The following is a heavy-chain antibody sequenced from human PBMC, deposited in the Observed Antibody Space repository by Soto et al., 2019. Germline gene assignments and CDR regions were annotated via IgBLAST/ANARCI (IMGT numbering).Heavy chain of an antibody. Sequence: GGSLRLSCAASGFTFSSYAMHWVRQAPGKGLEWVAVISYDGSNKYYADSVKGRFTISRDNSKNTLYLQMNSLRAEDTAVYYCARDEAYYYDSSGYSSAFDIWGQGTMVTVSS. D-gene: IGHD3-22*01. J-gene: IGHJ3*02. V-gene: IGHV3-30-3*01. CDR1: GFTFSSYA. CDR2: ISYDGSNK. CDR3: ARDEAYYYDSSGYSSAFDI.